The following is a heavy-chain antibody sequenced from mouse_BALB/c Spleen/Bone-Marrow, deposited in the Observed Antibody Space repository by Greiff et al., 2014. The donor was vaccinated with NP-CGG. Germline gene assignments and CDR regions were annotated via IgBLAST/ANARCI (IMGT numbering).Heavy chain of an antibody. J-gene: IGHJ4*01. CDR1: GFAFSSYD. CDR2: ISSGGGST. D-gene: IGHD2-3*01. V-gene: IGHV5-12-1*01. Sequence: EVQRVESGGGLVKPGGSLKLSCAASGFAFSSYDMSWVRQTPEKRLEWVAYISSGGGSTYYPDTVKGRFTISRDNAKNTRYLQMSSLKSEDTAMYYCARHEDGYYDAMDYWGQGTSVTVSP. CDR3: ARHEDGYYDAMDY.